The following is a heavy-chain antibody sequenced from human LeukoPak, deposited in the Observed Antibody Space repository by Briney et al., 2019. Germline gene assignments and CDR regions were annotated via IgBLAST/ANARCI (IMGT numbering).Heavy chain of an antibody. J-gene: IGHJ4*02. CDR3: TIPRYFDWLLVDY. D-gene: IGHD3-9*01. CDR1: GFTFGDYA. V-gene: IGHV3-49*04. Sequence: GGSLRLSCTAYGFTFGDYAMSWVRQAPGKGLEWVGFIRSKAYGGTTANAASVKGRFTISIDDSKSIAYLQMNSLKTEDTAVYYCTIPRYFDWLLVDYGGQGTLVTVSS. CDR2: IRSKAYGGTT.